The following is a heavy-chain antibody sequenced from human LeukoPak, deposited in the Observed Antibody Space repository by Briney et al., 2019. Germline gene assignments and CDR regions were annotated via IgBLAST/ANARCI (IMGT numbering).Heavy chain of an antibody. J-gene: IGHJ4*02. CDR1: GYTFTDYY. CDR3: ARDSGRPYSGYAYFDY. D-gene: IGHD5-12*01. Sequence: ASVKVSCKASGYTFTDYYMHWVRQAPGQGLEWMGWINPNSGGTKYAQKFQGRVTMTRDMSTSTAYMELSSLRSEDTAVYYCARDSGRPYSGYAYFDYWGQGTLVSVSS. CDR2: INPNSGGT. V-gene: IGHV1-2*02.